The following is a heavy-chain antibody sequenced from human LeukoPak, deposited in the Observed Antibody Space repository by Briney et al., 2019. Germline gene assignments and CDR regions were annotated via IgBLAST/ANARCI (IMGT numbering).Heavy chain of an antibody. Sequence: GSLILSCAAAGFTFSSDRRSWVRHAARKGLWWVANIKQDGSEKYYVDSVKGRFTISRDDAKNSLYLQMNSLRAEETAVYYCARGWFGGRWGQGTLVTVSS. CDR2: IKQDGSEK. D-gene: IGHD3-10*01. CDR1: GFTFSSDR. V-gene: IGHV3-7*01. J-gene: IGHJ4*02. CDR3: ARGWFGGR.